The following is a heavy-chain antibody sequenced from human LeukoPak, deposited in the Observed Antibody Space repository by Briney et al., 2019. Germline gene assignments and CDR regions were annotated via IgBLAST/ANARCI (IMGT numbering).Heavy chain of an antibody. CDR1: GYTFTSYN. CDR2: INPSGGGT. D-gene: IGHD5-24*01. J-gene: IGHJ4*02. CDR3: AREMATITGFDY. Sequence: GASVKVSCKASGYTFTSYNMHWVRQAPGQGLEWMGMINPSGGGTTYAQKFQGRVTMTRDTSTSTLYMEVSSLRSEDTAVYWCAREMATITGFDYWGRGTLVTVSS. V-gene: IGHV1-46*03.